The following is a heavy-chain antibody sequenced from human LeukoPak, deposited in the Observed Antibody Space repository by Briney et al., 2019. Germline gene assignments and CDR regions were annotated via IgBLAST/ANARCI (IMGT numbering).Heavy chain of an antibody. D-gene: IGHD6-13*01. Sequence: GGSLRLSCAASGFTFSSYGMHWVRQAPGKGLEWVASIRYDGSNKYYADSVKGRFTISRDNSKNTLYLQMNSLRAEDTAVYYCAKDMGQLVYPSYYYYYMDVWGKGTTVTISS. J-gene: IGHJ6*03. V-gene: IGHV3-30*02. CDR1: GFTFSSYG. CDR2: IRYDGSNK. CDR3: AKDMGQLVYPSYYYYYMDV.